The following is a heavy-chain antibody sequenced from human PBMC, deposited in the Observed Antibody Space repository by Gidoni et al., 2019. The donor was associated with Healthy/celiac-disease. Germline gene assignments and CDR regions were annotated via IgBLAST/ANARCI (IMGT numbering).Heavy chain of an antibody. CDR1: GFTFSSYG. V-gene: IGHV3-33*01. CDR3: AREGDGYNDY. D-gene: IGHD5-12*01. Sequence: QVQLVESGGGVVQPGRSLRLSCAAPGFTFSSYGMHLVSQAPGQGLEWVAVIWYDGSNKYYADSVKGRFTISRYNSKNPLYLQMNSLRAEDTAVYYCAREGDGYNDYWGQGTLVTVSS. CDR2: IWYDGSNK. J-gene: IGHJ4*02.